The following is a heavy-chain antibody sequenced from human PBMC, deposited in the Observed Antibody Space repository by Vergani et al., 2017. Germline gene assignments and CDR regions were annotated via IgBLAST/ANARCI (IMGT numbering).Heavy chain of an antibody. CDR2: IKSDGSIP. D-gene: IGHD3-9*01. J-gene: IGHJ5*01. CDR1: GFSFNIFW. Sequence: DVHLAESGGGFFQPGGSLRLSFSASGFSFNIFWMHWFRQVPGKGLFWVSRIKSDGSIPAYADSVKGRFTISRDNAQNTLYLQMNSLRVEDTGVYYCARARCIETCYMSNWLDSWGQGTLVTVSS. V-gene: IGHV3-74*03. CDR3: ARARCIETCYMSNWLDS.